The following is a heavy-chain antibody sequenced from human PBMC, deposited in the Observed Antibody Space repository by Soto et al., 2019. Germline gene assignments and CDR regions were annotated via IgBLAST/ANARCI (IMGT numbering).Heavy chain of an antibody. CDR1: GGSIRSSTYY. Sequence: QLQLQESGPGLVKPSETLSLTCTVSGGSIRSSTYYWAWIRQPPGKGLEWIGSIFRSGSTYYNPSLQGRVNISVETSKNQFFLELGSVNAADTAVYYCGSPAGEWFYFFDPWGQGTLVTVSS. D-gene: IGHD3-3*01. V-gene: IGHV4-39*01. J-gene: IGHJ5*02. CDR3: GSPAGEWFYFFDP. CDR2: IFRSGST.